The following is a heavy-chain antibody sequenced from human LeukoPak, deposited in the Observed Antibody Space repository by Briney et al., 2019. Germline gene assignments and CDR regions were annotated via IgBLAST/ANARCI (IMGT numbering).Heavy chain of an antibody. CDR3: ASGWDYDSSGYYYR. J-gene: IGHJ5*02. D-gene: IGHD3-22*01. CDR2: ISSSSSYI. V-gene: IGHV3-21*01. CDR1: GFTFSSYS. Sequence: GGSLRLYCAASGFTFSSYSMNWVRQAPGKGLEWVSSISSSSSYIYYADSVKGRFTISRDNAKNSLYLQMNSLRAEDTAVYYCASGWDYDSSGYYYRWGQGTLVTVSS.